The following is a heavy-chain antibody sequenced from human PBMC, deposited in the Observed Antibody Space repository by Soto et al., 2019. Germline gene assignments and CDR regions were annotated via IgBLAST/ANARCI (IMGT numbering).Heavy chain of an antibody. D-gene: IGHD3-9*01. V-gene: IGHV3-23*01. J-gene: IGHJ4*02. CDR3: AKAGAQRNFGWSDY. CDR2: LSGSGAST. CDR1: GFTFSTYA. Sequence: EVQMLESGGGLVQPGGSLRLSCVASGFTFSTYAMSWVRQAPGRGLEWVAGLSGSGASTYYADSVKGRFTISSHNSKNTLALQMNSLTDDDTALYYCAKAGAQRNFGWSDYWGQGTLVTVS.